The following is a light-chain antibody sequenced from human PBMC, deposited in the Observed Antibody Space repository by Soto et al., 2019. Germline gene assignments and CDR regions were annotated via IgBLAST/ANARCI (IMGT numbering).Light chain of an antibody. CDR3: QQYGSSAPIT. J-gene: IGKJ5*01. CDR1: QSVRSY. Sequence: EIVLTQSPATLSLSPGERATLSCRASQSVRSYLAWYQQKPGQGPRLLIYGASTRATGIPARFSGSGSETDFTLTISRLEPEDFALYYCQQYGSSAPITFGQGTRLEVK. CDR2: GAS. V-gene: IGKV3-20*01.